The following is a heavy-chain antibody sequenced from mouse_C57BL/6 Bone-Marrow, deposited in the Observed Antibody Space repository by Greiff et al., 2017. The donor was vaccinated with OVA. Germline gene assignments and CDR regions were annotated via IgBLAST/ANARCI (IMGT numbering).Heavy chain of an antibody. D-gene: IGHD1-1*01. V-gene: IGHV2-2*01. J-gene: IGHJ2*01. CDR3: ARNSAYYGSSSYYFDY. CDR2: IWSGGST. CDR1: GFSLTSYG. Sequence: QVQLQQSGPGLVQPSQSLSIPCTVSGFSLTSYGVHWVRQSPGKGLEWLGVIWSGGSTDYNAAFISRLSISKDNSKSQVFFKMNSLQADDTAIYYCARNSAYYGSSSYYFDYWGQGTTLTVSS.